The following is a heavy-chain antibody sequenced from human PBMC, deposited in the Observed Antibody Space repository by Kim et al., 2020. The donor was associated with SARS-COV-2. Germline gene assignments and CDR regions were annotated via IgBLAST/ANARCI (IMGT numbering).Heavy chain of an antibody. D-gene: IGHD3-16*02. V-gene: IGHV3-7*01. CDR1: GFTFSSYW. CDR3: ARDLEMITFGGVIVLDPNYFDY. Sequence: GGSLRLSCAASGFTFSSYWMSWVRQAPGKGLEWVANIKQDGSEKYYVDSVKGRFTISRDNAKNSLYLQMNSLRAEDTAVYYCARDLEMITFGGVIVLDPNYFDYWGQGTLVTVSS. CDR2: IKQDGSEK. J-gene: IGHJ4*02.